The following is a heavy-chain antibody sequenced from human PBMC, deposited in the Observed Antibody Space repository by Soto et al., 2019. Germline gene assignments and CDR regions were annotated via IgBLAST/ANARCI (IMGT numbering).Heavy chain of an antibody. D-gene: IGHD2-21*02. V-gene: IGHV3-30*18. Sequence: GGSLRLSCAASGFTFSSYGMHWVRQAPGKGLEWVAVISYDGSNKYYADSVKGRFTISRDNSKNTLYLQMNSLRAEDTAVYYCAKVGPLAVTVYYGMDVWGQGTTVTVSS. CDR3: AKVGPLAVTVYYGMDV. J-gene: IGHJ6*02. CDR1: GFTFSSYG. CDR2: ISYDGSNK.